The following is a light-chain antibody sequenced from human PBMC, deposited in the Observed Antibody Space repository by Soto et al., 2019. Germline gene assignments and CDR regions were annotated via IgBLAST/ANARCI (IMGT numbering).Light chain of an antibody. CDR1: SSNIGRDY. J-gene: IGLJ3*02. V-gene: IGLV1-47*02. Sequence: QSVLTQLPSASGTPGQRVTISCSGSSSNIGRDYVYWFQQLPGTAPKLLIYTNSQRPSGVPDRFSGSKSGTSASLAISGLRSEDEADYYCAVWDDSLSGWVFGGGTKLTVL. CDR2: TNS. CDR3: AVWDDSLSGWV.